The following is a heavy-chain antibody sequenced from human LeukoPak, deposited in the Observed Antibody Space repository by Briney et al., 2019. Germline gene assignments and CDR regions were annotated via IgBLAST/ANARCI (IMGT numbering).Heavy chain of an antibody. D-gene: IGHD1-26*01. CDR3: ATSRQVWWLQPFDY. Sequence: ASVKVSCKVSGYTLTELSMHWVRQAPGKGLEWMGGFDPEDGETIYAQKFQGRVTMTEDTSTDTAYMELSSLRSGDTAVYYCATSRQVWWLQPFDYWGQGTLVTVSS. V-gene: IGHV1-24*01. CDR1: GYTLTELS. CDR2: FDPEDGET. J-gene: IGHJ4*02.